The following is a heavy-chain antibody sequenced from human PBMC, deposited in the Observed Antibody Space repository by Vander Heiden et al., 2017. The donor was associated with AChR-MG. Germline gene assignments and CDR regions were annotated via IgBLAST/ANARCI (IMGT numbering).Heavy chain of an antibody. Sequence: QVQLVESGGGVVQPGRSLRLSCAASGFTFSSYAMHWVRQAPGKGLEWVAVISYDGSNKYYADSVKCRFTISRYNSKNTLYLQMNSLRAEDTAVYYCARDRNFDYWGQGTLVTVSS. CDR1: GFTFSSYA. J-gene: IGHJ4*02. V-gene: IGHV3-30-3*01. CDR2: ISYDGSNK. CDR3: ARDRNFDY.